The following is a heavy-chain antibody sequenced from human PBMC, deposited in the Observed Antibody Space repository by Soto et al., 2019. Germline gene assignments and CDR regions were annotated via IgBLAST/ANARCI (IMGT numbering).Heavy chain of an antibody. CDR2: INPNSGGT. CDR3: APERYSSSWDWFDP. V-gene: IGHV1-2*02. Sequence: GASVKVSCDASGGTFTGYYMHWVRQAPGQGLEWMGWINPNSGGTNYAQKFQGRVTMTRDTSISTAYMELSRLRSDDTAVYYCAPERYSSSWDWFDPWGQGTLVTVSS. CDR1: GGTFTGYY. J-gene: IGHJ5*02. D-gene: IGHD6-13*01.